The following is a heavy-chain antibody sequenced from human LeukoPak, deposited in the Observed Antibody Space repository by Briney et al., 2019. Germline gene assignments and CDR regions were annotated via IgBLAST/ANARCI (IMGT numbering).Heavy chain of an antibody. CDR3: ARPSRTTDLFTADY. Sequence: PGGSLRLSCAASGFTFSSYWMSWVRQAPGKGLEWVANIKQDGSEKYYVDSVKGRFTISRDNAKNSLYLQMNSLRAEDTAVYYCARPSRTTDLFTADYWGQGTLVTVSS. J-gene: IGHJ4*02. CDR1: GFTFSSYW. D-gene: IGHD4-17*01. CDR2: IKQDGSEK. V-gene: IGHV3-7*01.